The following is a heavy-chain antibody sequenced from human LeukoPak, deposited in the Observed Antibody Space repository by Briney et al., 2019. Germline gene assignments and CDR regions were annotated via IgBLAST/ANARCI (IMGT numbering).Heavy chain of an antibody. CDR3: ARLSGYSKGGVY. CDR2: IYYSGST. J-gene: IGHJ4*02. D-gene: IGHD4-11*01. Sequence: SETLSLTCTVSGGSLSSSSYYWGWIRQPPGKGLEWIGSIYYSGSTYYNPSLKSRVTISVDTSKNQFSLKLSSVTAADTAVYYCARLSGYSKGGVYWGQGTLVTVSS. V-gene: IGHV4-39*01. CDR1: GGSLSSSSYY.